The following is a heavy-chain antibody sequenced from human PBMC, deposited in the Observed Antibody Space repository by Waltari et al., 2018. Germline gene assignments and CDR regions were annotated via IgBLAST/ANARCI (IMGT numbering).Heavy chain of an antibody. CDR2: ISYDGSNK. V-gene: IGHV3-30-3*01. Sequence: QVQLVESGGGVVQPGRSLRLSCAASGFTFSSYAMHWVRQAPGKGLGWVAVISYDGSNKYYADSVKGRFTISRDNSKNTLYLQMNSLRAEDTAVYYCAREQQLVKYYYYYGMDVWGQGTTVTVSS. CDR1: GFTFSSYA. CDR3: AREQQLVKYYYYYGMDV. J-gene: IGHJ6*02. D-gene: IGHD6-13*01.